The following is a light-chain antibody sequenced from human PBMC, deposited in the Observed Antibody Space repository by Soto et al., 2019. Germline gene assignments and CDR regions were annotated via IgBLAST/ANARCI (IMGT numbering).Light chain of an antibody. J-gene: IGLJ2*01. V-gene: IGLV3-1*01. CDR3: QAWDSSTVV. Sequence: SSELSQPPSLSVSPGQTASISCSGDQLGDKLASWYQQKPGQSPVLVIYENTKRPSGIPERFSGSNSGNTVTLTISGTQAMDEADYYCQAWDSSTVVFGGGTKVTVL. CDR1: QLGDKL. CDR2: ENT.